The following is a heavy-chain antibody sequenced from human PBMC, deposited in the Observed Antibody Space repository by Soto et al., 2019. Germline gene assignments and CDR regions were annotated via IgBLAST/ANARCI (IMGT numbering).Heavy chain of an antibody. D-gene: IGHD6-19*01. CDR3: ARDRGVAPPVAGNTHYYYYMDV. CDR1: GYSFTNYG. CDR2: ISAYNGNT. V-gene: IGHV1-18*01. J-gene: IGHJ6*03. Sequence: QDQLVQSGVEVKKPGASVKVSCKASGYSFTNYGITWARQAPGQGFEWMGWISAYNGNTNYAQKFQGRVTMTTDASTGTAYLELRSLRSDDTAVYYCARDRGVAPPVAGNTHYYYYMDVWGKGTTVTVSS.